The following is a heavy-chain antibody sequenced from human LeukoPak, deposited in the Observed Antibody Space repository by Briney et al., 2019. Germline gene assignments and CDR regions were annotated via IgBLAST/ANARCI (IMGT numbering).Heavy chain of an antibody. J-gene: IGHJ5*02. Sequence: GGSLRLSCAASGFTFSSYWMHWVRQAPGKGLVWVSRIHTDGSITNYADSVKGRFTISRDNAKNTLYLQMNSLRAEDTAVYYCARESGIAAALDLWGQGTLVTVSS. D-gene: IGHD6-13*01. CDR3: ARESGIAAALDL. CDR1: GFTFSSYW. CDR2: IHTDGSIT. V-gene: IGHV3-74*01.